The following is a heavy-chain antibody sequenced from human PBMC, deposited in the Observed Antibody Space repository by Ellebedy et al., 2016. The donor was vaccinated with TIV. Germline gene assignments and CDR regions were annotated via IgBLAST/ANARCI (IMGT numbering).Heavy chain of an antibody. V-gene: IGHV4-34*01. Sequence: SQTLSLTCAVYGGSFSGYYWRWIRQPPGKGLEWIGEINQSGSTNYNPSLKSRVTISVDTSKNQFSLKLSSVTAADTAVYYCARGRYYYGSGSYNPYYYYGMDVWGQGTTVTVSS. J-gene: IGHJ6*02. CDR2: INQSGST. CDR3: ARGRYYYGSGSYNPYYYYGMDV. D-gene: IGHD3-10*01. CDR1: GGSFSGYY.